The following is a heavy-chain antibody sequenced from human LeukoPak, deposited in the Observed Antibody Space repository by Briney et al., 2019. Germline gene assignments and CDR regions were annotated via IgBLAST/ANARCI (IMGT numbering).Heavy chain of an antibody. CDR1: GFTFSSYW. J-gene: IGHJ4*02. V-gene: IGHV3-74*01. Sequence: GGSLRPSCAASGFTFSSYWMHWVRQAPGKGLVWVSRINSDGSTTSYADSVKGRFTISRDNAKNTLYLQMNSLRAEDTAVYYCARMALRYFDPWDYWGQGTLVTVSS. CDR3: ARMALRYFDPWDY. D-gene: IGHD3-9*01. CDR2: INSDGSTT.